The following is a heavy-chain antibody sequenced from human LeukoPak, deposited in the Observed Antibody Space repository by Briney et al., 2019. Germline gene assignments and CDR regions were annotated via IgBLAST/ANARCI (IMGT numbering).Heavy chain of an antibody. CDR2: ISSSSNNI. V-gene: IGHV3-21*01. J-gene: IGHJ4*02. CDR3: ARGYQRPDY. Sequence: GGSLRLSCAASGFTFSSYTMNWVRQAPGKGLEWVSSISSSSNNIYYADSVKGRFTISRDNAMNSVYLQMNSLRVEDTAVYYCARGYQRPDYWGQGTLITVSS. CDR1: GFTFSSYT. D-gene: IGHD2-2*01.